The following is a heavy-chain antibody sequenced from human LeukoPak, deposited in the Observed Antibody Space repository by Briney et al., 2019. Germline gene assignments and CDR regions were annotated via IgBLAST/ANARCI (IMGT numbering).Heavy chain of an antibody. V-gene: IGHV4-34*01. D-gene: IGHD3-10*01. CDR2: INHSGGA. CDR1: GGSFSGFY. J-gene: IGHJ5*02. Sequence: SETLSLTCAVYGGSFSGFYWSWIRQPPGQGLEWIGDINHSGGANYIPSLKSRVTISVDTSKKQFSLKLSSVTAADTAVYYCARHPRITMVRGPRSSWFDPWGQGTLVTVSS. CDR3: ARHPRITMVRGPRSSWFDP.